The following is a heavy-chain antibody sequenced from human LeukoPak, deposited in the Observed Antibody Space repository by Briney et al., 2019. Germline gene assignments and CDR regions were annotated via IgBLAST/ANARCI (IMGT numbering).Heavy chain of an antibody. CDR3: ARPASYYDSSGYYRYYYYYMDV. Sequence: SETLSLTCAVYGGSFSGYYWSRIRQPPGKGLEWIEEINHSGSTNYNPSLKSRVTISVDTSKNQFSLKLSSVTAADTAVYYCARPASYYDSSGYYRYYYYYMDVWGKGTTVTVSS. CDR2: INHSGST. J-gene: IGHJ6*03. V-gene: IGHV4-34*01. CDR1: GGSFSGYY. D-gene: IGHD3-22*01.